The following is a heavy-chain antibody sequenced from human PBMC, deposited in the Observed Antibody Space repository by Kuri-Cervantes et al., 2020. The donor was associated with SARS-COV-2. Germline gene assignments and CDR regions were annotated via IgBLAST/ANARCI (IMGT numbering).Heavy chain of an antibody. CDR3: ATSGKEEWELLGFDY. J-gene: IGHJ4*02. CDR1: GYSFTSYW. D-gene: IGHD1-26*01. Sequence: KVSCKGSGYSFTSYWIGWVRQMPGKGLEWMGTIYPGDSDTRYSPSFQGQVTISADKSISTAYLQWSSLKASDTAMYYCATSGKEEWELLGFDYWGQGTLVTV. V-gene: IGHV5-51*01. CDR2: IYPGDSDT.